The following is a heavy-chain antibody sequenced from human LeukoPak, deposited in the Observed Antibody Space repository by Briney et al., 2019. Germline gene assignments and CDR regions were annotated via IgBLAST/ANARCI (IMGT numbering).Heavy chain of an antibody. D-gene: IGHD6-6*01. CDR1: GFTFSDYA. J-gene: IGHJ6*03. V-gene: IGHV3-21*01. Sequence: GGSLRLSCAASGFTFSDYAMNWVRQAPGKGLEWVSSISSSSSYTYYADSVKGRLTISRDNAKNSLYLQMNSLRAEDTAVYYCARDRSIAAPYYYYYMDVWGKGTTVTVSS. CDR2: ISSSSSYT. CDR3: ARDRSIAAPYYYYYMDV.